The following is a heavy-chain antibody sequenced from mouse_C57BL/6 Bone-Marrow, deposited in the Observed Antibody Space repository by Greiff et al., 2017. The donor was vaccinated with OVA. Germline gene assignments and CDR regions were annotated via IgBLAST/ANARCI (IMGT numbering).Heavy chain of an antibody. Sequence: QVQLQQSGAELARPGASVKLSCKASGYTFTSYGISWVKQRTGQGLEWIGEIYPRSGNTYYNEKFKGKATLTADKSSSTAYMELRSLTSEDSAVYFCARAGKPGTYWGQGTLVTVSA. CDR3: ARAGKPGTY. D-gene: IGHD3-1*01. CDR2: IYPRSGNT. J-gene: IGHJ3*01. V-gene: IGHV1-81*01. CDR1: GYTFTSYG.